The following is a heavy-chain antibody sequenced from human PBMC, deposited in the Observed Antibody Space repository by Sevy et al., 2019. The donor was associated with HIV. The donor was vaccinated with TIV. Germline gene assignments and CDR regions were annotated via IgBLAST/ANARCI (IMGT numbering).Heavy chain of an antibody. CDR3: ARQKLEMATRNIDY. CDR1: GGFISSSSFY. J-gene: IGHJ4*02. D-gene: IGHD5-12*01. V-gene: IGHV4-39*01. CDR2: INYSGST. Sequence: SETLSLTCTVSGGFISSSSFYWGWIRQPPGKGLEWIGSINYSGSTYYNPSLKSRVTISVDTSKNQFSLKLSSVTAADTAVYYCARQKLEMATRNIDYWGQGTLVTVSS.